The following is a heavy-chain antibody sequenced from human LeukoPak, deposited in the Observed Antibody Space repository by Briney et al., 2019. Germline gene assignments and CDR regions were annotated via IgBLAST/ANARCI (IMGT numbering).Heavy chain of an antibody. J-gene: IGHJ4*02. CDR3: VKVAKYYYGSETYYFFEH. CDR2: INQDGTEK. CDR1: GFTFTNAW. V-gene: IGHV3-7*01. D-gene: IGHD3-10*01. Sequence: SGGSLRLSCEASGFTFTNAWMNWVRQLPGKGLEWVANINQDGTEKYYVDSVKGRFTISRDNAKNSLDLQMNSLRVEDTAIYYCVKVAKYYYGSETYYFFEHWGQGTPVTASS.